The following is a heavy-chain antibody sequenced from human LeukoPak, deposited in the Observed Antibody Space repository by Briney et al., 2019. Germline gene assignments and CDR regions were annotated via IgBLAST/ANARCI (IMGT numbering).Heavy chain of an antibody. CDR3: AKNRVVFNWNYAYYFDS. CDR1: GFTFSSYA. CDR2: VSGNGGKT. J-gene: IGHJ4*02. Sequence: GGSLRLSCAASGFTFSSYAMSWVRQAPGKGLEWVSSVSGNGGKTYYADSVKGRFTISRDDSRNTLYLQMNNLRPEDTAVYYCAKNRVVFNWNYAYYFDSWGQGTLVTVSS. D-gene: IGHD1-7*01. V-gene: IGHV3-23*01.